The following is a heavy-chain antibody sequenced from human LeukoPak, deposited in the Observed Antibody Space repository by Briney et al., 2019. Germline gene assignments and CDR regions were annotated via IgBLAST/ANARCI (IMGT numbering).Heavy chain of an antibody. Sequence: ASVTVSFRASGYTFTGYYMSWVRQAPGQGLEWMGWINPDSGGTHYAQNFQGWVTMTRDTSISTAYMELSRLRSDDTAVYYCARGTLTAPRSAFDIWGQGTMVTVSS. V-gene: IGHV1-2*04. CDR2: INPDSGGT. CDR1: GYTFTGYY. CDR3: ARGTLTAPRSAFDI. J-gene: IGHJ3*02. D-gene: IGHD1-14*01.